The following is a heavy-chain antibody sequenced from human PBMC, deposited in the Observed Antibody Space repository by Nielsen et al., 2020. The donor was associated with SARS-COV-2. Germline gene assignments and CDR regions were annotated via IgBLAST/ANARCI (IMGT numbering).Heavy chain of an antibody. J-gene: IGHJ6*02. CDR1: GFTFSSYA. CDR3: ARDSSGWYALTTYYYYGMDV. Sequence: GESLKISCAASGFTFSSYAMTWVRQAPGKGLEWVSYISISSSTIYYADSVKGRFTISRDNAKNSLYLQMNSLRAEDTAVYYCARDSSGWYALTTYYYYGMDVWGQGTTVTVSS. D-gene: IGHD6-19*01. V-gene: IGHV3-48*01. CDR2: ISISSSTI.